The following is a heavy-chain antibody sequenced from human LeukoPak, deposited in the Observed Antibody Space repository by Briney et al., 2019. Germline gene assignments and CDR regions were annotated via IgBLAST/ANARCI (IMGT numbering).Heavy chain of an antibody. Sequence: GESLKISXKGSGYSFTSYWIGWVRQKPGKGLEWTGIIYPGDSDTRYSPSFQGQVTISADKSISTAYLQWSSLKASDTAMYYCARRRYCSGGSCYAYFDYWGQGTLVTVSS. J-gene: IGHJ4*02. CDR2: IYPGDSDT. D-gene: IGHD2-15*01. V-gene: IGHV5-51*01. CDR1: GYSFTSYW. CDR3: ARRRYCSGGSCYAYFDY.